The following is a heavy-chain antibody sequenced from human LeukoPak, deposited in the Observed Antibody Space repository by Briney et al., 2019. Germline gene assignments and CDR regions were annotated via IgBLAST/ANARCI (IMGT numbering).Heavy chain of an antibody. J-gene: IGHJ5*02. D-gene: IGHD3-3*01. V-gene: IGHV1-2*02. Sequence: AASVKVSCKASGYTFTGYYMHWVRQAPGQGLEWMGWINPNSGGTNYAQKFQGRVTMTRDTSISTAYMELSRLRSDDTAVYYCARDARYDFWSGGLDPWGQGTLVTVSS. CDR2: INPNSGGT. CDR3: ARDARYDFWSGGLDP. CDR1: GYTFTGYY.